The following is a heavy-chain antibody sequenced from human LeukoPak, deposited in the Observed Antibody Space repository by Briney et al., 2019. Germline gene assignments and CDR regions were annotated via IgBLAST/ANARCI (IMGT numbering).Heavy chain of an antibody. J-gene: IGHJ3*02. D-gene: IGHD1-26*01. CDR2: MNPNSGNT. CDR1: GYTFTSYD. Sequence: GASVKVSFKASGYTFTSYDINWVRQATGQGLEWMGWMNPNSGNTGYAQKFQGRVTITRNTSISTAYMELSSLRSEDTAVYYCARSGSYPTDAFDIWGQGTMVTVS. CDR3: ARSGSYPTDAFDI. V-gene: IGHV1-8*03.